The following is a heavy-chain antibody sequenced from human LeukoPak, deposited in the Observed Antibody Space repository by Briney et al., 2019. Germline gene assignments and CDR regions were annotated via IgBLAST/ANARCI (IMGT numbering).Heavy chain of an antibody. CDR1: GYTFTSYG. CDR3: ARDPPYYDILTGYYAAAAFDI. Sequence: GASVTVSCKSSGYTFTSYGISWVRQAPGQGLEWMGWISAYNGNTNYAQKLQGRVTMTTDTSTSTAYMELRSLRSDDTAVYYCARDPPYYDILTGYYAAAAFDIWGQGTMVTVSS. D-gene: IGHD3-9*01. CDR2: ISAYNGNT. J-gene: IGHJ3*02. V-gene: IGHV1-18*01.